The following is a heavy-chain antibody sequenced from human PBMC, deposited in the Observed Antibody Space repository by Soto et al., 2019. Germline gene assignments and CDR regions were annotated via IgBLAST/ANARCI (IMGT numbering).Heavy chain of an antibody. CDR2: INHSGST. CDR3: ARVGRNYYYGMDV. V-gene: IGHV4-34*01. Sequence: SEILSLTCAVYGGSFSGYYWSWIRQPPGKGLEWIGEINHSGSTNYNPSLKSRVTISVDTSKNQFSLKLSSVTAADTAVYYCARVGRNYYYGMDVWGQGTTVTVSS. CDR1: GGSFSGYY. J-gene: IGHJ6*02. D-gene: IGHD1-26*01.